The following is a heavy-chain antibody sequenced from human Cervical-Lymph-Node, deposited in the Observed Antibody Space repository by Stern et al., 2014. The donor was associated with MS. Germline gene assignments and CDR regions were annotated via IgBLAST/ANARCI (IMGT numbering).Heavy chain of an antibody. V-gene: IGHV1-46*01. CDR2: INPSGGYP. D-gene: IGHD6-19*01. CDR1: GYTFTNYY. Sequence: QVQLVESGAEVKKPGASVKVSCKASGYTFTNYYVHWVRQAPGQGLEWMGIINPSGGYPFSALKFQGRVTMIRDTSTSTVYMELSSVTSEDTAVYFCARGSPYSSGWTDLPFDYWGQGTLVTVSS. J-gene: IGHJ4*02. CDR3: ARGSPYSSGWTDLPFDY.